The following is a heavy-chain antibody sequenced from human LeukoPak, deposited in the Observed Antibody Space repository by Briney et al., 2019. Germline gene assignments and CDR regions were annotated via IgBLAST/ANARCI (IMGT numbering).Heavy chain of an antibody. V-gene: IGHV3-21*01. D-gene: IGHD3-3*01. CDR2: ISSSSSYI. CDR1: GFTFSSYS. Sequence: GGSLRLSCAASGFTFSSYSMNWVRQAPGKGLEWVSSISSSSSYIYYGDSVKGRFTISRDNAKNSLYLQMNSLRAEDTAVYYCARWSQEWPNYYYGMDVWGQGTTVTVSS. CDR3: ARWSQEWPNYYYGMDV. J-gene: IGHJ6*02.